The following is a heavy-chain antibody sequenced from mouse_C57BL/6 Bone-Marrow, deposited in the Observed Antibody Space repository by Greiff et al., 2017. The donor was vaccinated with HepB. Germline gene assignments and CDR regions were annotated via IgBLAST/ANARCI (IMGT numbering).Heavy chain of an antibody. V-gene: IGHV1-26*01. CDR3: ARWGRGAWFAY. CDR2: INPNNGGT. J-gene: IGHJ3*01. CDR1: GYTFTDYY. Sequence: EVQLQQSGPELVKPGASVKMSCKASGYTFTDYYMNWVKQSHGKSLEWIGDINPNNGGTSYNQKFKGKATLTVDKSSSTAYMELRSLTSEDSAVYYCARWGRGAWFAYWGQGTLVTVSA.